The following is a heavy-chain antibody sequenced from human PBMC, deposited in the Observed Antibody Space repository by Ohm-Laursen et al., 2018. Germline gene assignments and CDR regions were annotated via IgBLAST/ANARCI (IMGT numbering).Heavy chain of an antibody. CDR1: GASINLYY. Sequence: TLSLTCTVSGASINLYYWSWIRQPPGKGLEWIGYINHSGSTNYNPSLKSRLTISVDTSKNQFSLKLTSVTAADTAVYYCDRELIAYCPTTSCDNFGIDVWGQGTTVTVSS. CDR3: DRELIAYCPTTSCDNFGIDV. D-gene: IGHD2-2*01. CDR2: INHSGST. J-gene: IGHJ6*02. V-gene: IGHV4-59*01.